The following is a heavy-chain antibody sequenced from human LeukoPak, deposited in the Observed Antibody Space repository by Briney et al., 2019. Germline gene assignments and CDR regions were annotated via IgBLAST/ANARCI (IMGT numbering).Heavy chain of an antibody. CDR2: INWNGGST. D-gene: IGHD3-10*01. V-gene: IGHV3-20*03. CDR1: GFTFGNYG. CDR3: ARVPYLSFGEAYFDY. Sequence: GGSLRLSYAASGFTFGNYGMSWVRQAPGKGLEWVSGINWNGGSTGYADSVEGRFTISRDNAKNSLYLQMNSLRAEDTAVYYCARVPYLSFGEAYFDYWGQGTLVTVSS. J-gene: IGHJ4*02.